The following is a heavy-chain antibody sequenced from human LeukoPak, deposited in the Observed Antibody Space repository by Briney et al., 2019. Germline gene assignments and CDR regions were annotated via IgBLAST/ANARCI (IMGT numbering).Heavy chain of an antibody. Sequence: GGSLRLSCAASGFTFSDYYMSWIRQAPGKGLEWVSYISSSSSYTNYADSVKGRFTISRDNAKNSLYLQMNSLRAEDTAVYYCARGYYYDSSGYYYWGQGTLVIVSS. J-gene: IGHJ4*02. D-gene: IGHD3-22*01. CDR3: ARGYYYDSSGYYY. V-gene: IGHV3-11*06. CDR2: ISSSSSYT. CDR1: GFTFSDYY.